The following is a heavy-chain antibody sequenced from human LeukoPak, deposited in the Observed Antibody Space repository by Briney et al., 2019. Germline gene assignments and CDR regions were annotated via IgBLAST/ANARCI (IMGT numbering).Heavy chain of an antibody. D-gene: IGHD3-22*01. J-gene: IGHJ4*02. CDR1: GGTFSSYA. CDR3: ARGSLLDQVGRSSGFDY. V-gene: IGHV1-8*02. CDR2: MNPNSGNT. Sequence: ASVKVSCKASGGTFSSYAISWVRRATGQGLEWMGWMNPNSGNTGYAQKFQGRVTMTRNTSISTAYMELSSLRSEDTAVYYCARGSLLDQVGRSSGFDYWGQGTLVTVSS.